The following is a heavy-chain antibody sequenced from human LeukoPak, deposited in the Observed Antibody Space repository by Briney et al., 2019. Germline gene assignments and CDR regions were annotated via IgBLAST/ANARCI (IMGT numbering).Heavy chain of an antibody. CDR3: AREGKVLVGATESYYYYGMDV. D-gene: IGHD1-26*01. J-gene: IGHJ6*02. Sequence: GSLRLSCAASEFTFSSYGMHWVHQAPGKGLEWVAVIWYDGSNKYYADSVKGRFTISRDNSKNTLYLQMNSLRAEDTAVYYCAREGKVLVGATESYYYYGMDVWGQGTTVTVSS. CDR2: IWYDGSNK. V-gene: IGHV3-33*01. CDR1: EFTFSSYG.